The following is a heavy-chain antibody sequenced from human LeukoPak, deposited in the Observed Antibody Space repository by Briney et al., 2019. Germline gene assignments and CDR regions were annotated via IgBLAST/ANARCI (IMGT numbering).Heavy chain of an antibody. D-gene: IGHD2-2*01. CDR3: ARDADIVVVPAAMSDYYYYYYMDV. CDR2: IYTSGST. Sequence: SETLSLTCTVSGGSISSGSYYWRWIRQPAGRGGEWIGRIYTSGSTNYNPSLKSRVTISVDTSKNQFSLKLSSVTAADTAVYYCARDADIVVVPAAMSDYYYYYYMDVWGKGTTVTVSS. V-gene: IGHV4-61*02. J-gene: IGHJ6*03. CDR1: GGSISSGSYY.